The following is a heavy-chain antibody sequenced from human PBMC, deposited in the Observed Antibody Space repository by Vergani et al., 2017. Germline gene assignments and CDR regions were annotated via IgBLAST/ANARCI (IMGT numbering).Heavy chain of an antibody. D-gene: IGHD2-2*01. J-gene: IGHJ6*03. CDR3: AGFIVVPAAKVYYYYYYMDV. V-gene: IGHV3-7*01. CDR2: IKQDGSEK. Sequence: EVQLVESGGGLVQPGGSLRLSCAASGFTFSSYWMSWVRQAPGKGLEWVANIKQDGSEKYYVDSVKGRFTISRDNAKNSLYLQMNSLRAEDTAVYYCAGFIVVPAAKVYYYYYYMDVWGKGTTVTVSS. CDR1: GFTFSSYW.